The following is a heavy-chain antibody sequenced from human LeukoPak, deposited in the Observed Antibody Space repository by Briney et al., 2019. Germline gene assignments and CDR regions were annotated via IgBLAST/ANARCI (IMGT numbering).Heavy chain of an antibody. CDR2: IYPGDSDT. D-gene: IGHD1-26*01. CDR1: GYSFTNYW. V-gene: IGHV5-51*01. Sequence: HGESLKISCQASGYSFTNYWIGWVRQMPGKGLEWMGIIYPGDSDTRYTPSFQGQVIISADKSISTASLQWSTLKASDTAMYYCARRISTGTYNAFDIWGQGTMVTVSS. CDR3: ARRISTGTYNAFDI. J-gene: IGHJ3*02.